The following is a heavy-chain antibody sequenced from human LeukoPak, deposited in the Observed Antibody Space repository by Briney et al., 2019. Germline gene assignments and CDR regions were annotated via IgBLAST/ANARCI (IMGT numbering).Heavy chain of an antibody. D-gene: IGHD3-22*01. J-gene: IGHJ4*02. V-gene: IGHV1-69*05. CDR2: IIPIFGTA. CDR3: ARAPKNYYDSSGSLDY. CDR1: GGTFSSYA. Sequence: SVKVSCEASGGTFSSYAISWVRQAPGQGLEWMGGIIPIFGTANYAQKFQGRVTITTDESTSTAYMELSSLRSEDTAVYYCARAPKNYYDSSGSLDYWGQGTLVTVSS.